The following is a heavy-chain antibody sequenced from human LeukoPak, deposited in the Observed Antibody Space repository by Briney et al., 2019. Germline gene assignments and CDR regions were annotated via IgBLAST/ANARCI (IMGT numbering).Heavy chain of an antibody. J-gene: IGHJ4*02. Sequence: GGYLRLSCAASGFTFSDFWMGWVRQAPGKGLEWVANINQGGSESYYVDSMKGRFTISRDNAKKSLFLQMNSLRAEDTAVYYCTKGRSNHYWGQGTLVTVST. CDR1: GFTFSDFW. CDR2: INQGGSES. D-gene: IGHD4-11*01. V-gene: IGHV3-7*01. CDR3: TKGRSNHY.